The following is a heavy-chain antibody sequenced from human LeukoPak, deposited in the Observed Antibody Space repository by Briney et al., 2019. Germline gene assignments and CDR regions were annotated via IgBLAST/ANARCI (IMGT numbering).Heavy chain of an antibody. CDR2: IIPIFGTA. V-gene: IGHV1-69*06. J-gene: IGHJ3*01. D-gene: IGHD3-3*01. Sequence: SVKVSCKASGGTFSSYAISWVRQAPGQGLEWMGGIIPIFGTANYAQKFQGRVIMTEDTSTDTAYMELSSLTDEDTAVYYCATPSCFGVVISAFHFWGQGIKVTVSS. CDR1: GGTFSSYA. CDR3: ATPSCFGVVISAFHF.